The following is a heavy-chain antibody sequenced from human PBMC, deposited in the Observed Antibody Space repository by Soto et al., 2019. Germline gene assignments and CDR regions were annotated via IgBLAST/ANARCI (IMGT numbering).Heavy chain of an antibody. V-gene: IGHV4-31*03. CDR3: AREYPQSGYSSSWVFDY. Sequence: QVQLQESGPGLVKPSQTLSLICTVSGGSINSGGYYWNWIRQHPGKGLGWIGYIVYSGSTYYNPFLASRVNISANTSENQSTLNLSSVTAADTAVYFCAREYPQSGYSSSWVFDYWGQGTLVNVSS. J-gene: IGHJ4*02. D-gene: IGHD6-13*01. CDR1: GGSINSGGYY. CDR2: IVYSGST.